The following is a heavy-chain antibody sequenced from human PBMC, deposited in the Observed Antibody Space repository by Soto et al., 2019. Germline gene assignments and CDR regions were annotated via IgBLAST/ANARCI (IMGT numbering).Heavy chain of an antibody. D-gene: IGHD2-2*01. V-gene: IGHV1-46*03. CDR1: GYTFTSYY. CDR2: INPSGGST. J-gene: IGHJ4*02. CDR3: ARSDCSSTSCFSFDY. Sequence: QVQLVQSGAEVKKPGASVKVSCKASGYTFTSYYMHWVRQAPGQGLEWMGIINPSGGSTSYAQKFQGRVTMTRDTSTSTVYMELSSLRSEDTAVYYCARSDCSSTSCFSFDYWGQGTLVTVSS.